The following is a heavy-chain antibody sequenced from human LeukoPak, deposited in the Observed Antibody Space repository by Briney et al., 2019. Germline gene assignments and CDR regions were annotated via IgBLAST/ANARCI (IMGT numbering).Heavy chain of an antibody. V-gene: IGHV4-39*01. CDR2: IFYSGST. Sequence: SETLSLTCTVSSGSISSSTYYWGWIPQPQGKGLEWIGSIFYSGSTYYNSSLKSRVTISVDTSKNQFSLKPSSVTAADTAVYYCARGWGPNYYYYYMDVWGKGTTVTVSS. D-gene: IGHD6-19*01. CDR1: SGSISSSTYY. CDR3: ARGWGPNYYYYYMDV. J-gene: IGHJ6*03.